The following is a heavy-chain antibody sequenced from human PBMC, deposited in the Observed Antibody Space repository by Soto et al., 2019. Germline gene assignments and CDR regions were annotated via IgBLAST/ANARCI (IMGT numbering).Heavy chain of an antibody. D-gene: IGHD6-6*01. V-gene: IGHV4-34*01. J-gene: IGHJ4*02. Sequence: PSETLSLTCAVSGGSFSGYYWSWIRQPPGKGLEWIGEINHSGSTNYNPSLKSRVTISVDTSKNQFSLKLSSVTAADTAVYYCARGRGQLVRWGQGTLVTVSS. CDR2: INHSGST. CDR3: ARGRGQLVR. CDR1: GGSFSGYY.